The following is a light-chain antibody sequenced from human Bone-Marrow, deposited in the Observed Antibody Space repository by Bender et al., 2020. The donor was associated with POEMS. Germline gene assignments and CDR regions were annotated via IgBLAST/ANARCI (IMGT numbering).Light chain of an antibody. Sequence: QSVLTQPPSASGTPGQRVTISCSGGSSNIGAHAVNWYQHLPGTAPKLLIYSSHRRPSEVPDRFSGSRSGTSASLAISGLQSEDEADYYCAVWDDSLNSWVFGGGTKLTV. CDR1: SSNIGAHA. CDR2: SSH. CDR3: AVWDDSLNSWV. J-gene: IGLJ3*02. V-gene: IGLV1-44*01.